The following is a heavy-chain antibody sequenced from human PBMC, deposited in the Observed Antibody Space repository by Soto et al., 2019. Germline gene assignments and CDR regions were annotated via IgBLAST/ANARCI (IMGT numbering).Heavy chain of an antibody. CDR2: IWYDGTQK. J-gene: IGHJ4*02. V-gene: IGHV3-33*01. Sequence: WGSLRLSCEASGFTFNTYSIHWVRHPPFKGLEWLAAIWYDGTQKYYADSVKGRFIISRDNSKKTLYLEMNSLRAEDTAVYYCARAGGTTVTGLWHFDSWGQGTLVTVSS. D-gene: IGHD4-17*01. CDR1: GFTFNTYS. CDR3: ARAGGTTVTGLWHFDS.